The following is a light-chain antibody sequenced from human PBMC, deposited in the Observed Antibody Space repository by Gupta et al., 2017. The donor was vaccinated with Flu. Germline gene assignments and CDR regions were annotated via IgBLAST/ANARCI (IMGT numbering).Light chain of an antibody. CDR2: DVS. CDR1: SSDVGGYKY. Sequence: HSALTQPASVSGSPGQSITNSCTGTSSDVGGYKYVSWYPQHPGKAPKLLIFDVSNRPSGVPTRFSGSKSGTTASLTIIGLQAEDEAYYYCNSYTNTHNLVVFGGGTKRTVL. CDR3: NSYTNTHNLVV. V-gene: IGLV2-14*01. J-gene: IGLJ2*01.